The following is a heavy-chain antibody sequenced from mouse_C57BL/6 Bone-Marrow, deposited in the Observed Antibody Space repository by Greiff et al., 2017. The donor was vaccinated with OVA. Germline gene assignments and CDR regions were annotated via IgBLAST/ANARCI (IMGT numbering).Heavy chain of an antibody. D-gene: IGHD2-4*01. CDR2: IWSGGST. CDR1: GFSLTSYG. J-gene: IGHJ3*01. V-gene: IGHV2-2*01. Sequence: VNLVESGPGLVQPSQSLSITCTVSGFSLTSYGVHWVRQSPGKGLEWLGVIWSGGSTDYNAAFISRLSISKDNSKSQVFFKMNSLQADDTAIYYCARNRNYDYDVGFAYWGQGTLVTVSA. CDR3: ARNRNYDYDVGFAY.